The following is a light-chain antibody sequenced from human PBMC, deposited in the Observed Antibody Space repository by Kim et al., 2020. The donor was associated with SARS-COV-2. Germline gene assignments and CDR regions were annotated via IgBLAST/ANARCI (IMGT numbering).Light chain of an antibody. Sequence: ELTQPPSVSVSPGQTASITCSGDKLGDKYACWYQQKPGQSPVLVIYQDSKRPSGIPERFSGSNSGNTATLTISGTQAMDEADYYCQAWDSSTAAVFGG. CDR2: QDS. CDR3: QAWDSSTAAV. J-gene: IGLJ2*01. CDR1: KLGDKY. V-gene: IGLV3-1*01.